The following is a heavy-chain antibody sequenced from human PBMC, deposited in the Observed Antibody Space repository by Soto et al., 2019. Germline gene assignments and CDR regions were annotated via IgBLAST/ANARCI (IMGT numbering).Heavy chain of an antibody. Sequence: EVQLVASGGDLVQPGGSLRLSCAASGFMFSSYWMHWVRQAPGKGLEWVANIKQDGSETYYVDSVKGRFTISRDNAKNSLYLQMDSLRVEDTAVYYCASRAVADWGQGTLVTVS. CDR2: IKQDGSET. CDR1: GFMFSSYW. V-gene: IGHV3-7*05. D-gene: IGHD6-19*01. J-gene: IGHJ4*02. CDR3: ASRAVAD.